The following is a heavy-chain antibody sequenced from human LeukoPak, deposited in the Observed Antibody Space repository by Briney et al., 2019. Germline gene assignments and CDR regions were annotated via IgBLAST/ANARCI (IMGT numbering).Heavy chain of an antibody. V-gene: IGHV4-34*01. Sequence: PSETLSLTCAVYGGSFSGYYWSWIRQPPGKGLEWIGEINHSGSTNYNPSLKSRVTISVDTSKNQFSLKLSSVTAADTAVYYCARDVEQLVVGYYYYYGMDVWGQGTTVTVSS. D-gene: IGHD6-13*01. CDR1: GGSFSGYY. J-gene: IGHJ6*02. CDR3: ARDVEQLVVGYYYYYGMDV. CDR2: INHSGST.